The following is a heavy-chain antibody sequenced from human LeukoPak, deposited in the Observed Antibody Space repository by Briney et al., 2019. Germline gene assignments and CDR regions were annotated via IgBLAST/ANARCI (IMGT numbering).Heavy chain of an antibody. D-gene: IGHD2-15*01. CDR2: IYYSGST. Sequence: SETLSLTCTVSGGSISSYYWSWIRQPPGKGLEWIGYIYYSGSTNYSPSLKSRVTISVDTSKNQFSLKLSSVTAADTAVYYCARDRGEYCSGGSCYHALTGYYYYMDVWGKGTTVTVSS. V-gene: IGHV4-59*12. J-gene: IGHJ6*03. CDR3: ARDRGEYCSGGSCYHALTGYYYYMDV. CDR1: GGSISSYY.